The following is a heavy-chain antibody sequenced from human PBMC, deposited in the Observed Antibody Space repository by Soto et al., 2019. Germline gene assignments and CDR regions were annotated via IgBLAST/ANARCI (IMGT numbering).Heavy chain of an antibody. V-gene: IGHV1-18*01. D-gene: IGHD5-18*01. Sequence: ASVKVSCKTSGYTFSNYGITWVRQATGQPLEWLGWISLYSDGTNYAQKFQGRVTMTTDTSTSTAYMELRSLRSDDTAVYYCARDKRIQLWAPDAFDIWGQGTMVTVSS. CDR1: GYTFSNYG. CDR3: ARDKRIQLWAPDAFDI. CDR2: ISLYSDGT. J-gene: IGHJ3*02.